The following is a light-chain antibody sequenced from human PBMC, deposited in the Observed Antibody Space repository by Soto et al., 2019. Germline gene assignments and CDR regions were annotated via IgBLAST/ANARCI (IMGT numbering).Light chain of an antibody. CDR3: QQRSNWPPS. CDR1: QRVSKY. CDR2: DAS. Sequence: PGEGATLSCRASQRVSKYLAWYQQKPGQAPRLLIYDASTRATGIPARFSGSRSGTDFTITISSLEPEDFAVYYCQQRSNWPPSFGGGTKVEIK. V-gene: IGKV3-11*01. J-gene: IGKJ4*01.